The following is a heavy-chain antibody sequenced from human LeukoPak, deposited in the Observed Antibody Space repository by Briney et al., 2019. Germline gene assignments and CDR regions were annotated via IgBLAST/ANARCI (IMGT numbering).Heavy chain of an antibody. D-gene: IGHD5-18*01. J-gene: IGHJ5*02. CDR3: ARGDRYSYGLNWFDP. V-gene: IGHV4-38-2*02. CDR1: GYSISSGYY. Sequence: PSETLSLTCTVSGYSISSGYYWGWIRQPPGKGLEWIGSIYHSGSTYYNPSLKSRVTISVDTSKNQFSLKLSSVTAADTAVYYCARGDRYSYGLNWFDPWGQGTLVTVSS. CDR2: IYHSGST.